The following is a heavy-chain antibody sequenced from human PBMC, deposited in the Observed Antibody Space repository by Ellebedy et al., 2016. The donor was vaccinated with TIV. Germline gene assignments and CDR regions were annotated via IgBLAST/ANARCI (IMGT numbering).Heavy chain of an antibody. Sequence: GESLKISCGASGFSFSSYWMTWVRQAPGKGLEWVANIRVDGSEKYYVDSVKGRLTISRDNAKNSLYLQMNSLRAEDTAVYYCATDGSNGDYLSPTHAFVIWGQGTMVTVSS. D-gene: IGHD4-17*01. CDR3: ATDGSNGDYLSPTHAFVI. V-gene: IGHV3-7*01. CDR1: GFSFSSYW. J-gene: IGHJ3*02. CDR2: IRVDGSEK.